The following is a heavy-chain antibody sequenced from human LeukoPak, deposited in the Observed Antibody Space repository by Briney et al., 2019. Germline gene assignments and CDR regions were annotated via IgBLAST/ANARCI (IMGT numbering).Heavy chain of an antibody. CDR2: ISSSSSTI. CDR1: GFTFSSYS. Sequence: GGSLRLSCAASGFTFSSYSMNWVRQAPGKGLEWVSYISSSSSTIYYADSVKGRFTISRDNAKNSLYLQMNSLSAEDTAVYYCARGYYDSSGYYYGWAEYFQHWGQGTLVTVSS. J-gene: IGHJ1*01. D-gene: IGHD3-22*01. V-gene: IGHV3-48*01. CDR3: ARGYYDSSGYYYGWAEYFQH.